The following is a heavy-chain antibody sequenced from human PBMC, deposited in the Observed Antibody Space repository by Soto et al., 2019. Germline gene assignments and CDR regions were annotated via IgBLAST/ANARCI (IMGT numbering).Heavy chain of an antibody. CDR2: VSTTSSTI. CDR1: GFTFSSFS. J-gene: IGHJ4*02. D-gene: IGHD6-19*01. V-gene: IGHV3-48*02. CDR3: ARDGAISGCFDY. Sequence: EVQLVESGGGLVQPGGSLRLSCVASGFTFSSFSMNWVRQSPGKGLEWVSYVSTTSSTIHYADSVKGRFTISRDNAKNSLYLQMISLRDEYTAVYYCARDGAISGCFDYWGQGTLVTVSS.